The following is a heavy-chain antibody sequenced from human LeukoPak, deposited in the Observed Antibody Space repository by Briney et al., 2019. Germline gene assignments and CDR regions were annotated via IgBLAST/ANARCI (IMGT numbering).Heavy chain of an antibody. D-gene: IGHD3-10*01. CDR1: ELTFSAYA. V-gene: IGHV3-23*01. Sequence: GGSLRLSCVGSELTFSAYAMSWVRQTPGKGLEWVSGIGGKGANTDSADSVEGRFTISRDNSKDTLYLQMTNLRAEDAAVYYCVARNGYHYAFDYWGQGTQVVVSS. CDR3: VARNGYHYAFDY. J-gene: IGHJ4*02. CDR2: IGGKGANT.